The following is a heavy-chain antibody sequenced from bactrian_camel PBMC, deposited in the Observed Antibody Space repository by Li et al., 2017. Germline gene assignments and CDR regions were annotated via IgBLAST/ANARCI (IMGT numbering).Heavy chain of an antibody. D-gene: IGHD3*01. V-gene: IGHV3S10*01. J-gene: IGHJ4*01. CDR2: IRRDGDE. CDR1: GYTSSRHC. Sequence: QLVESGGNLVQPGRSLRLSCAHSGYTSSRHCMGWFRQAPGKAREGIAGIRRDGDEYHADSVKGRFTISQDNAKNTAYLQMNSLKPEDTAVYYCAADELHNDCYSASWGPQGTQVTVS.